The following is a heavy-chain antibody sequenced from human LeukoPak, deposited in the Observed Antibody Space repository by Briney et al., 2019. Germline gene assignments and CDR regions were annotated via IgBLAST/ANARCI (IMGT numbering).Heavy chain of an antibody. J-gene: IGHJ6*03. D-gene: IGHD3-10*01. Sequence: GGSLRLSCAASRFTFSTYGMSWVRQAPGKGLEWVSAISGSGGSTYYADSVKGRFTISRDNSKNTLHLQMNSLRAEDTAVYYCAKGLTGSYYTYYMDVWGKGTTVTVSS. V-gene: IGHV3-23*01. CDR3: AKGLTGSYYTYYMDV. CDR2: ISGSGGST. CDR1: RFTFSTYG.